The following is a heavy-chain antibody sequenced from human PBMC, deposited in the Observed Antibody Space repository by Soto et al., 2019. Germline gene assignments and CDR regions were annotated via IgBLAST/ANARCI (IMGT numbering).Heavy chain of an antibody. Sequence: ASVKVSCKASGYTFTSYAVHWVRQAPGQRLEWMGWINAGNGNTKYSQKFQGRVTMTRDTSTSTVYMELSSLRSEDTAVYYCARDLDSSSSEGYWGQGTLVTVAS. CDR3: ARDLDSSSSEGY. J-gene: IGHJ4*02. CDR2: INAGNGNT. CDR1: GYTFTSYA. V-gene: IGHV1-3*01. D-gene: IGHD6-6*01.